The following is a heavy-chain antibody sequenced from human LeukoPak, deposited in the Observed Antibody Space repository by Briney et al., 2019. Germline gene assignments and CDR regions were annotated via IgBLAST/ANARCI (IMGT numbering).Heavy chain of an antibody. D-gene: IGHD2-2*02. CDR1: GGSISSYC. CDR3: SRAIVVPAAISYYVY. Sequence: PSETLSLTCTVSGGSISSYCLSWIRQPPGKGLEWIGYIYYSGSTNYNPSLKSRVTILVKTYTNHSSLQHMSLTAADTTVFYCSRAIVVPAAISYYVYWGQGTLVTVSS. V-gene: IGHV4-59*01. J-gene: IGHJ4*02. CDR2: IYYSGST.